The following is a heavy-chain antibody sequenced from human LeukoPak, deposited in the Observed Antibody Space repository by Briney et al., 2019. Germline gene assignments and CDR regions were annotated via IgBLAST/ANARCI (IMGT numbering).Heavy chain of an antibody. CDR1: GGTFSSYA. Sequence: GASVKVSCKASGGTFSSYAISWVRQAPGQGLEWMGGIIPIFGTANYAQKFQGRVTITTDESTSTAYMELSSLRSEDTAVYYCAPGRRYCSSTSCSDYYYMDVWAKGPRSPSP. J-gene: IGHJ6*03. V-gene: IGHV1-69*05. D-gene: IGHD2-2*01. CDR2: IIPIFGTA. CDR3: APGRRYCSSTSCSDYYYMDV.